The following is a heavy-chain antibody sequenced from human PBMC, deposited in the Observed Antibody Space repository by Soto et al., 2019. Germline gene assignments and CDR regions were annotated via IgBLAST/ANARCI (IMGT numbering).Heavy chain of an antibody. D-gene: IGHD6-6*01. CDR2: ISAYNGNT. CDR3: ARERAEQLGYAEGYGMDV. V-gene: IGHV1-18*01. J-gene: IGHJ6*02. CDR1: GYTSTSYG. Sequence: ASVKVSCKASGYTSTSYGISWVRQAPGQGLEWMGWISAYNGNTNYAQKLQGRVTMTTDTSTSIAYMELRSLRSDDTAVYYCARERAEQLGYAEGYGMDVWGQGTTVTVSS.